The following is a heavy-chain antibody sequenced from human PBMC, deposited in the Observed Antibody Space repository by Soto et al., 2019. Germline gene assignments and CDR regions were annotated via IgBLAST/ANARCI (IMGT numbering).Heavy chain of an antibody. J-gene: IGHJ4*02. CDR3: TKDTAPGFYDANGNLDS. CDR2: INWDSGDI. V-gene: IGHV3-9*01. D-gene: IGHD2-8*01. CDR1: GISFDDYA. Sequence: VQLVESGGGLVQPGGSRRLSCVVSGISFDDYAMHWVRQVPGKGLEWVSGINWDSGDIGYADAVKGRFTISRDNAKNSLYMQMKSLITEDTAIYYCTKDTAPGFYDANGNLDSWGQGTPVNVSS.